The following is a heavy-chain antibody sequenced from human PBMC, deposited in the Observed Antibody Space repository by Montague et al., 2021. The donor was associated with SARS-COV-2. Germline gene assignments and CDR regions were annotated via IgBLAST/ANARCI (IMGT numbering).Heavy chain of an antibody. Sequence: SETLSLTCSVSGGSINNYFWGWIRQSPGKGLEWVSYMHSTGSTAYNPSLKSRAIISVDTSKTQISLKLSSVSAADTALYYCARAVVAAKTATIESWGQGTLVTVSS. CDR3: ARAVVAAKTATIES. D-gene: IGHD2-15*01. CDR1: GGSINNYF. V-gene: IGHV4-59*01. J-gene: IGHJ4*02. CDR2: MHSTGST.